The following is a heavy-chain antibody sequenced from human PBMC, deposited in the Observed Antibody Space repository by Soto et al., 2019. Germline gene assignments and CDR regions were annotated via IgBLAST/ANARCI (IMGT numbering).Heavy chain of an antibody. V-gene: IGHV1-18*04. J-gene: IGHJ6*02. D-gene: IGHD3-16*01. CDR3: ARDGMSTFGGENLADYYYYGMDV. Sequence: ASVKVSCKASGYTFTSYGISWVRQAPGQGLEWMGWISAYNGNTNYAQKLQGRVTMTTDTSTSTAYMELRSLRSDDTAVYYCARDGMSTFGGENLADYYYYGMDVWGQGTTVTVSS. CDR2: ISAYNGNT. CDR1: GYTFTSYG.